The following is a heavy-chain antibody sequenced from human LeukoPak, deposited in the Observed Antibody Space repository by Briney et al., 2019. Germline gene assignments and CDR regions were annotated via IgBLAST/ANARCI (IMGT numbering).Heavy chain of an antibody. J-gene: IGHJ3*02. V-gene: IGHV3-23*01. CDR1: EFTFSNYA. D-gene: IGHD3-10*01. CDR2: STGTGYST. CDR3: ARGDPGYYGSGSYYNHLDDAFGI. Sequence: PGGSLRLSCAASEFTFSNYAMSWVRQAPGKGLEWVSGSTGTGYSTYYADSVKGRFTISRDNAKNSLYLQMNSLRAEDTAVYYCARGDPGYYGSGSYYNHLDDAFGIWGQGTMVTVSS.